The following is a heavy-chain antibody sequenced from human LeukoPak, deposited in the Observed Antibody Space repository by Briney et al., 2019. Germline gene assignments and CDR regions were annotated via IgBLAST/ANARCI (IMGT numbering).Heavy chain of an antibody. CDR1: EFTFSSYA. Sequence: GGSLRLSCAASEFTFSSYAMNWVRQAPGKGLEWGSGISGGGDRTYYADSVEGRFTISRDNSKSTLYLQMNSLRVEDTALYYCAKGDGINHYHWFDPWGQGTQVTVSS. CDR3: AKGDGINHYHWFDP. V-gene: IGHV3-23*01. D-gene: IGHD2-21*02. CDR2: ISGGGDRT. J-gene: IGHJ5*02.